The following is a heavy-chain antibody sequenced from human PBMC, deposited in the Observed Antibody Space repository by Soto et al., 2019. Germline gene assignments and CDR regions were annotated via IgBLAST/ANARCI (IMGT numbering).Heavy chain of an antibody. V-gene: IGHV4-34*01. Sequence: PSETLSLTCAVYGGSFSGYYWSWIRQPPGKGLEWIGEINHSGSTNYNPSLKSRVTISVDTSKNQFSLKLSSVTAADTAVYYCARGPNYGDYESPGPAEGTDFDYWGQGTLVTVSS. CDR3: ARGPNYGDYESPGPAEGTDFDY. CDR1: GGSFSGYY. CDR2: INHSGST. J-gene: IGHJ4*02. D-gene: IGHD4-17*01.